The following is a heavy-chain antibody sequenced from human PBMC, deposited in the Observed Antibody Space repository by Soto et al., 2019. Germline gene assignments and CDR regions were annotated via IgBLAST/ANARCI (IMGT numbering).Heavy chain of an antibody. CDR3: ARDLPLSAYFDY. CDR2: ISYDGSNK. CDR1: GFTFSSYT. J-gene: IGHJ4*02. Sequence: QVQVVESGGGVVQPGRSLRLSCAASGFTFSSYTMHWVRQAPGKGLEWVAVISYDGSNKYYADSVKGRFTLSRDNSKNTLSLQMNSLTAEDTAVYYCARDLPLSAYFDYWGQGTLVTVSS. V-gene: IGHV3-30-3*01.